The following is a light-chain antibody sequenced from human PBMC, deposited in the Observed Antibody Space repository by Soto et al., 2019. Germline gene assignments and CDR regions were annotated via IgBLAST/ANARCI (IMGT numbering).Light chain of an antibody. CDR1: SSNIGAGYD. CDR3: QSYDSSLSGSV. V-gene: IGLV1-40*01. CDR2: GNK. Sequence: QSVLTQPPSVSGAPGQRVIISCTGSSSNIGAGYDVHWYQQLPGTAPKLLIYGNKNRPSGVPDRISGSKSATAASLAITGLQAEDEGDYYCQSYDSSLSGSVFGGGTKLTVL. J-gene: IGLJ2*01.